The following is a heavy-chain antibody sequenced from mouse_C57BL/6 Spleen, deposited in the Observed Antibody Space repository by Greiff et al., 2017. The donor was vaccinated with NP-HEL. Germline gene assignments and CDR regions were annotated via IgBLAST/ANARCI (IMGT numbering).Heavy chain of an antibody. CDR3: ARGKTRGTSDY. CDR1: GYTFTSYW. V-gene: IGHV1-64*01. J-gene: IGHJ2*01. CDR2: IHPNSGST. Sequence: QVQLQQSGAELVKPGASVKLSCKASGYTFTSYWMHWVKQRPGQGLEWIGMIHPNSGSTNYNEKFKSKATLTVDKSSSTAYMQLSSLTSEDSAVYYCARGKTRGTSDYWGQGTTLTVSS. D-gene: IGHD1-1*01.